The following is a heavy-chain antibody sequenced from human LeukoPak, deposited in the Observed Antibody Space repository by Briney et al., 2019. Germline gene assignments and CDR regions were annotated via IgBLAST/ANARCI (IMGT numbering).Heavy chain of an antibody. CDR2: IYDSGTT. J-gene: IGHJ5*02. CDR1: GVSINTYY. Sequence: SETLSLTCAVSGVSINTYYWNWIRQPPGKGLEWIGYIYDSGTTNYNPSLKSRVTISVDTSKNQFSLKLSSVTAADTAVYYCARSGGYCRGGTCYSSNLFDPWGEGALVTVSS. V-gene: IGHV4-59*01. CDR3: ARSGGYCRGGTCYSSNLFDP. D-gene: IGHD2-15*01.